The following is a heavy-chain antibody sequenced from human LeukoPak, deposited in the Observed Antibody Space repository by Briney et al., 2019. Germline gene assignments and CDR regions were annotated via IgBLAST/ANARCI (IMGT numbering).Heavy chain of an antibody. V-gene: IGHV3-30-3*01. D-gene: IGHD3-22*01. CDR1: GFTFSNAW. CDR3: ARDRENNHYYHSNTFDY. CDR2: ISYDGSNK. J-gene: IGHJ4*02. Sequence: PGGSLRLSCAASGFTFSNAWMSWVRQAPGKGLEWVAVISYDGSNKYYADSVKGRFTISRDNSKNTLYLQMNSLRAEDTAVYYCARDRENNHYYHSNTFDYWGQGTLVTVSS.